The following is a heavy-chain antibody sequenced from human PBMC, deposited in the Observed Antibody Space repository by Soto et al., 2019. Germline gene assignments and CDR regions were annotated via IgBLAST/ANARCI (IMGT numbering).Heavy chain of an antibody. D-gene: IGHD5-18*01. CDR3: ARDSIQLWPDFDY. CDR1: GFTFSSYS. CDR2: ISSSSSYI. J-gene: IGHJ4*02. Sequence: GGSLRLSCAASGFTFSSYSMNWVRQAPGKGLEWVSSISSSSSYIYYADSVKGRFTISRDNAKNSLYLQMNSLRAEDTAVYYCARDSIQLWPDFDYWGQGTLVTVSS. V-gene: IGHV3-21*01.